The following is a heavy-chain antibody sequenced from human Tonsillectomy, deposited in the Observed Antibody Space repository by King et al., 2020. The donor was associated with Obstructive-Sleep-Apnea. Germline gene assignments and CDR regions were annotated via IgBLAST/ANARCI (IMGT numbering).Heavy chain of an antibody. Sequence: DVQLVESGGGLVQPGGSLRLSCAASGFTFSSYAMSWVRQAPGKGLEWVSSISASGGSTNYADSVKGRFTISRDNSKNTLYLQMNSLRAEDTAVYYCAKQGTMFGVVTEVDYYGMDVWGQGTTVTVSS. CDR2: ISASGGST. V-gene: IGHV3-23*04. D-gene: IGHD3-3*01. CDR1: GFTFSSYA. CDR3: AKQGTMFGVVTEVDYYGMDV. J-gene: IGHJ6*02.